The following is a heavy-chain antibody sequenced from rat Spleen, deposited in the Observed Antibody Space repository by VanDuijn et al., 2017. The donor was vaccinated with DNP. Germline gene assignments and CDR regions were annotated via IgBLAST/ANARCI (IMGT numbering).Heavy chain of an antibody. J-gene: IGHJ3*01. Sequence: EVQLVESGGGLVQPGRSLKLSCAASGFTFSNYVMAWVRQAPEKGLEWVATISPSGGSIYYRDSVKGRFTISRDNARSTLFLQMDSLRSEDSATYYCTELPSYYEAWFAYWGHGALVTVSS. CDR3: TELPSYYEAWFAY. V-gene: IGHV5-19*01. CDR1: GFTFSNYV. D-gene: IGHD1-1*01. CDR2: ISPSGGSI.